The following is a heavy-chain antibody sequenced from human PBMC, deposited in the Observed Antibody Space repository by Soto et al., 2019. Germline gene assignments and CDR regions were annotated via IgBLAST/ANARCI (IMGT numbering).Heavy chain of an antibody. V-gene: IGHV3-74*01. CDR2: INSDGSTT. D-gene: IGHD2-2*03. CDR3: ARDLGYCVSTSCYLFDP. CDR1: GFTFSSYW. Sequence: PGGSLRLSCAASGFTFSSYWMLWVRQAPGKGLVWVSRINSDGSTTSYADSVKGRFTISRDNAKNSLYLQMNSLRDEDTAVYYCARDLGYCVSTSCYLFDPWGQGTLVTVSS. J-gene: IGHJ5*02.